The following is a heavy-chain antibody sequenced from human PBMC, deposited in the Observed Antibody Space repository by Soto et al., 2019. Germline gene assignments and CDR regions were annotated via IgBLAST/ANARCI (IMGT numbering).Heavy chain of an antibody. CDR1: GFSFRSHG. CDR3: ARAGERYYFDY. J-gene: IGHJ4*02. Sequence: EAQLLESGGGLVQPGGSLRLSCAASGFSFRSHGMVWVRQAPGRGPEWLAIISDIGASTYYADSVKGRVTISRDNSKNTLFLQMNNMRPEDTAFYYCARAGERYYFDYWGQGTLVTVSA. CDR2: ISDIGAST. D-gene: IGHD3-10*01. V-gene: IGHV3-23*01.